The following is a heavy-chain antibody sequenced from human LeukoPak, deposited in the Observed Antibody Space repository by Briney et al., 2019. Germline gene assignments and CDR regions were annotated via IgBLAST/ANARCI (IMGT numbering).Heavy chain of an antibody. D-gene: IGHD6-13*01. CDR3: ARVAASAGNDY. Sequence: ASVKVSCKASGYTFTSYGISWVRQAPGQGLEWMGWISAYNGTTNYAPHLQGRVTMTTDTSTSIAYVELRSLSAYDRAVYYWARVAASAGNDYWGQGTLVTVS. V-gene: IGHV1-18*01. CDR2: ISAYNGTT. CDR1: GYTFTSYG. J-gene: IGHJ4*02.